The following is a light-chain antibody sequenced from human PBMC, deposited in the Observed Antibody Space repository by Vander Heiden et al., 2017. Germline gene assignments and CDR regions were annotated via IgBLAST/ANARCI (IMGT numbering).Light chain of an antibody. CDR1: NIGSKS. CDR2: DYS. J-gene: IGLJ2*01. V-gene: IGLV3-21*02. CDR3: QVWDSSSGV. Sequence: SYGLTQPPSVTVAPGQAARITCGGNNIGSKSGPWSQQQAGQVPVLVVYDYSVRPSGIPERFSGSNSGNTATLTISRVEAGDEADYYCQVWDSSSGVFGGGTKLTVL.